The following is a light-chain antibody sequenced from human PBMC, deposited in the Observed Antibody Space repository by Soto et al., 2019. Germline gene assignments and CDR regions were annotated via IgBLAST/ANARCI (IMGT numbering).Light chain of an antibody. V-gene: IGKV3-15*01. Sequence: EIVMTQSPATLSVSPGERATLSCRASQSVSSNLAWYQQKPGQAPRLLIYGASTRATGIPARFSGSGSGTEVTPNISRPPFEEFAVYYCPQYKNLPRTFGQGAKGEIQ. J-gene: IGKJ1*01. CDR2: GAS. CDR3: PQYKNLPRT. CDR1: QSVSSN.